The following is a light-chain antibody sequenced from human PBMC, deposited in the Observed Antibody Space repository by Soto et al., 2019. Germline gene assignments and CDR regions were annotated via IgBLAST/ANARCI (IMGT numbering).Light chain of an antibody. J-gene: IGKJ2*01. CDR1: QSVLYSSNNKNY. CDR2: WAS. Sequence: DIVMTQSPDSLAVSLGERATINCQSSQSVLYSSNNKNYLAWYQHKPGQPPRLLIYWASTRESGVPDRFGGSGSGTDFTLTISSLQAEDVAVYYCQQYYSTPYTFGQGTKLEI. V-gene: IGKV4-1*01. CDR3: QQYYSTPYT.